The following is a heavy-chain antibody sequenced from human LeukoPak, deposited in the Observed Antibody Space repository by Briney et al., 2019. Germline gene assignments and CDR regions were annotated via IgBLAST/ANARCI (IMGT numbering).Heavy chain of an antibody. J-gene: IGHJ4*02. CDR2: INRSGST. V-gene: IGHV4-34*01. D-gene: IGHD3-9*01. CDR1: GGSFSGYY. Sequence: SETLSLTCAVYGGSFSGYYWSWIRQPPGKGLEWIGEINRSGSTNYNPSLKSRVTISVDTSKNQFSLKLSSVTAADTAVYYCARSLTYYYDNWGQGTLVTVSS. CDR3: ARSLTYYYDN.